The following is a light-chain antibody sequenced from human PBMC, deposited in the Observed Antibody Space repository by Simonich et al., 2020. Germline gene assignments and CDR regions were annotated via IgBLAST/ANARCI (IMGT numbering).Light chain of an antibody. CDR2: DVS. Sequence: QSALTQPASVSGSPGQSIPISCTRTRSDVGGYNSVSWYQQQPGKAPKLMIYDVSNRPAGVSNRFSGSKSGNTASLTIAGLQAEDEADYYCSSYTSSSTYVFGTGTKVTVL. CDR3: SSYTSSSTYV. CDR1: RSDVGGYNS. V-gene: IGLV2-14*03. J-gene: IGLJ1*01.